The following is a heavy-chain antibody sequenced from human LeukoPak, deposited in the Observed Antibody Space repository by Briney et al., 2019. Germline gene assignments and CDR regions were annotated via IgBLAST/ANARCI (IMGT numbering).Heavy chain of an antibody. CDR1: GFTFSNYW. V-gene: IGHV3-74*01. J-gene: IGHJ3*02. D-gene: IGHD6-13*01. CDR2: INSDGSTT. CDR3: ARERAASGSGDAFDI. Sequence: GGSLRLSCAASGFTFSNYWMHWVRQAPGKGLVWVTRINSDGSTTSYADSVKGRFTTSRDNAKNTLYLQMNSLRAEDTAVYYCARERAASGSGDAFDIWGQGTMVTVSS.